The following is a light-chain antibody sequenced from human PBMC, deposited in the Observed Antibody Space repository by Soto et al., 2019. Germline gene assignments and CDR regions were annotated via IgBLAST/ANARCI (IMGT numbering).Light chain of an antibody. J-gene: IGKJ3*01. CDR3: QQYYSNPFT. CDR2: WAS. V-gene: IGKV4-1*01. CDR1: QSVLYSSNNKNY. Sequence: DIVMTQSPDSLAVSLGERATINCMSSQSVLYSSNNKNYLAWYQQRPGQPPKLLIYWASTRESGVPDRFSGSGSGTDFTLTISSLQAEDVAVYYCQQYYSNPFTFGPGTKVDIK.